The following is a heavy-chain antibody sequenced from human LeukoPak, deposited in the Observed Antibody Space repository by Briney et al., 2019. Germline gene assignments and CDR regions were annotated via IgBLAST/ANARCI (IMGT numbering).Heavy chain of an antibody. Sequence: PSETLALTCTVSGGSISSYYWSWIRQPAGKGLEWIGRIYSSGSTDYNSSLKSGVTMSVDTSKNQFSLKLSSVTAADTAVYYCARGAYGSGSTNWFDPWGQGTLVTVSS. V-gene: IGHV4-4*07. D-gene: IGHD3-10*01. J-gene: IGHJ5*02. CDR3: ARGAYGSGSTNWFDP. CDR2: IYSSGST. CDR1: GGSISSYY.